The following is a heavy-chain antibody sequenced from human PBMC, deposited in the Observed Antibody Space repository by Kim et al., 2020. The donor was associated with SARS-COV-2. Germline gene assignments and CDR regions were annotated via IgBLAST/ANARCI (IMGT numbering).Heavy chain of an antibody. V-gene: IGHV3-30*04. CDR3: ARGLMVGTSTGFCDY. Sequence: GGSLRLSCAASKFTFSNYAIHWVRQAPGKGLEWVAVISYDGTNKYYTDSVKGRFTISRDNSKNTLYLQLNSLRPEDTAVYYCARGLMVGTSTGFCDYWGQGTLVTVSS. CDR2: ISYDGTNK. CDR1: KFTFSNYA. D-gene: IGHD1-26*01. J-gene: IGHJ4*02.